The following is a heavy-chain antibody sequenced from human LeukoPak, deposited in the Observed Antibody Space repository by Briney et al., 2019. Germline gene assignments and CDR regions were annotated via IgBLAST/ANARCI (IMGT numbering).Heavy chain of an antibody. Sequence: GGSLRLSCAASGFTFSSYDMHWVRQATGKGLEWVSAIGTAGDTYYPGSVKGRFTISRENAKNSLYLQMNSLRAGDTAVYYCARDKDKRTAVAGLLDYWGQGTLVTVSS. V-gene: IGHV3-13*01. CDR1: GFTFSSYD. D-gene: IGHD6-19*01. CDR2: IGTAGDT. CDR3: ARDKDKRTAVAGLLDY. J-gene: IGHJ4*02.